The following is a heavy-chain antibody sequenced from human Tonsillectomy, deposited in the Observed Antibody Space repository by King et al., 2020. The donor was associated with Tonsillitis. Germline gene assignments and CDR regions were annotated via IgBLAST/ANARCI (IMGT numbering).Heavy chain of an antibody. V-gene: IGHV3-21*06. J-gene: IGHJ6*02. CDR2: ISSTGDYI. CDR3: VRDEITLARGRIRGSYHGMDV. CDR1: TFSFRRYT. Sequence: EVQLVESGGRLVKPGGSLRLSCVGSTFSFRRYTMHWVRQAPGKGLEWVSSISSTGDYIYDADLVRGRFTISRDNAKNSLYLQMTNLRAEDTAVYFCVRDEITLARGRIRGSYHGMDVWGQGTTVTVAS. D-gene: IGHD3-10*01.